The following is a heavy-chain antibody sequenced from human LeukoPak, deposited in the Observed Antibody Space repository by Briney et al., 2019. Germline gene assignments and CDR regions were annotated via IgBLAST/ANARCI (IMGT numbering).Heavy chain of an antibody. V-gene: IGHV3-21*01. CDR3: SGSGSVDY. J-gene: IGHJ4*02. CDR1: GFTVSSNY. CDR2: ISSSSSYI. D-gene: IGHD3-10*01. Sequence: GGSLRLSCAASGFTVSSNYMSWVRQAPGKGLEWVSSISSSSSYIYYADSVKGRFTISRDNAKNSLYLQMNSLRAEDTAVYYCSGSGSVDYWGQGTLVTVSS.